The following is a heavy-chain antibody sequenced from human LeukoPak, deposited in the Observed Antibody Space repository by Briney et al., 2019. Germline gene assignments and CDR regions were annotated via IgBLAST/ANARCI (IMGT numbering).Heavy chain of an antibody. V-gene: IGHV3-7*01. CDR1: GFTFSSYW. Sequence: GGSLRLSCAASGFTFSSYWMSWVRQAPGKGLEWVANIKQDGSEKYYVDSVKGRFTISRDNAKNSLYLQMNSLRAEDTAVYYCARERSGWTGDALDIWGQGTMVTVSS. CDR2: IKQDGSEK. CDR3: ARERSGWTGDALDI. J-gene: IGHJ3*02. D-gene: IGHD6-19*01.